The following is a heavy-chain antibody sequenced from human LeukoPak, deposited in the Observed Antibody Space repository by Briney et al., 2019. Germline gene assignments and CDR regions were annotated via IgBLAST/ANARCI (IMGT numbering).Heavy chain of an antibody. V-gene: IGHV1-8*03. CDR2: MNPNSGNT. D-gene: IGHD2-2*01. J-gene: IGHJ4*02. CDR3: ARDATGYCSSTSCYFGY. CDR1: GYTFTSYY. Sequence: GASVKVSCKASGYTFTSYYMHWVRQAPGQGLEWMGWMNPNSGNTGYAQKFQGRVTITRNTSISTAYMELSSLRSEDTAVYYCARDATGYCSSTSCYFGYWGQGTLVTVSS.